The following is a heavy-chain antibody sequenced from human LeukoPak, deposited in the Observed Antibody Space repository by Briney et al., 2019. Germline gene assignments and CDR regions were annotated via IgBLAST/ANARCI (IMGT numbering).Heavy chain of an antibody. CDR2: IIPIFGTA. CDR1: GGTSSSYA. J-gene: IGHJ6*02. Sequence: ASVKVSCKASGGTSSSYAISWVRQAPGQGLEWMGGIIPIFGTANYAQKFQGRVTITADESTSTAYMELSSLRSEDTAVYYCAREHDFWSGYSAGGMDVWGQGTTVTVSS. CDR3: AREHDFWSGYSAGGMDV. D-gene: IGHD3-3*01. V-gene: IGHV1-69*13.